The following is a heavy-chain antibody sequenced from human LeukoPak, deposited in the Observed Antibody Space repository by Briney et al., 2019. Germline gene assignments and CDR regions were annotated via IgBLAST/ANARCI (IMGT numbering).Heavy chain of an antibody. J-gene: IGHJ4*02. CDR2: ISINSNYI. CDR1: GFTFSSYS. V-gene: IGHV3-21*04. Sequence: PGGSLRLSCAASGFTFSSYSMNWVRQAPGQGLEWVSSISINSNYIYYADSMKGRFTISRDNSKNTLYLQMNSLRAEDTAVYYCAKSPSTYYYDSSEFDYWGQGTLVTVSS. D-gene: IGHD3-22*01. CDR3: AKSPSTYYYDSSEFDY.